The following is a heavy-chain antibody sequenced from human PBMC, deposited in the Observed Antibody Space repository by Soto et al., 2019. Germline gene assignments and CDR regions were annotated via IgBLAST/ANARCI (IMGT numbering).Heavy chain of an antibody. J-gene: IGHJ6*02. CDR2: IYYSGST. V-gene: IGHV4-39*01. CDR1: GGSISSSSYY. Sequence: SETLSLTCTVSGGSISSSSYYWGWIRQPPGKGLEWIGSIYYSGSTYYNPSLKSRVTISVDTSKNQFSLKLSSVTAADTAVYYCARPGPQQENGMDVWGQGTTVTVSS. D-gene: IGHD6-13*01. CDR3: ARPGPQQENGMDV.